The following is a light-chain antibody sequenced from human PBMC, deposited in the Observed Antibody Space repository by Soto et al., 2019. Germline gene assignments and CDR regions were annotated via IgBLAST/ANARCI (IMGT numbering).Light chain of an antibody. CDR3: QQYDNLPPYS. CDR1: QDINNY. CDR2: DAS. V-gene: IGKV1-33*01. J-gene: IGKJ2*01. Sequence: IHMTQSPSSLSASVGDTITITCQASQDINNYLNWYQQKPGKAPKLLIYDASSLETGVPSRFSVSGSGTEFSLTISSLRPEDFATYYCQQYDNLPPYSFGQGTKLEI.